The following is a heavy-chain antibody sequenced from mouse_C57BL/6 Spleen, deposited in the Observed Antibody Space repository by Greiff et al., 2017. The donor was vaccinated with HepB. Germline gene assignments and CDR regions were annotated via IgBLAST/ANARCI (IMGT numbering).Heavy chain of an antibody. J-gene: IGHJ4*01. CDR2: ISDGGSYT. Sequence: EVKLMESGGGLVKPGGSLKLSCAASGFTFSSYAMSWVRQTPEKRLEWVATISDGGSYTYYPDNVKGRFTISRDNAKNNLYLQMSHLKSEDTAMYYCARDPNYAMDYWVQGTSVTVSS. CDR3: ARDPNYAMDY. CDR1: GFTFSSYA. V-gene: IGHV5-4*01.